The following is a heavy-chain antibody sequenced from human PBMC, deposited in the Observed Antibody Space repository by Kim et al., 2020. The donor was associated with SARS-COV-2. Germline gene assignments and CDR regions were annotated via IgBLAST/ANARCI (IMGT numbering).Heavy chain of an antibody. CDR3: ARGKGRRIQLCGGDY. CDR2: ISYDGSNK. D-gene: IGHD5-18*01. V-gene: IGHV3-30*04. J-gene: IGHJ4*02. CDR1: GFTFSSYA. Sequence: GGSLRLSCAASGFTFSSYAMHWVRQAPGKGLEWVAVISYDGSNKYYADSVKGRFTISRDNSKNTLYLQMNSLRAEDTAVYYCARGKGRRIQLCGGDYWGQGTLVTVSS.